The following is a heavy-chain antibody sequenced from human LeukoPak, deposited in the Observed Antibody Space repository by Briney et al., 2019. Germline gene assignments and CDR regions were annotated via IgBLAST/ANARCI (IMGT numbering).Heavy chain of an antibody. CDR3: EREIVSSVEY. CDR2: VYHSGTT. Sequence: SETLSLTCTVSGGSITSARYHWGWIRQPPGKGLEWIGSVYHSGTTYYHPSLRRRLTISVDTSRNQFSLKLSSVTAADTAVYHCEREIVSSVEYWGQGSLVTVSS. V-gene: IGHV4-39*02. D-gene: IGHD2/OR15-2a*01. J-gene: IGHJ4*02. CDR1: GGSITSARYH.